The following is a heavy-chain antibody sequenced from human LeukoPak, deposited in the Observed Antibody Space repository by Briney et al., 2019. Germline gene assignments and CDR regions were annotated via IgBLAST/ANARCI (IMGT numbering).Heavy chain of an antibody. J-gene: IGHJ4*02. CDR2: ISSSGSTI. V-gene: IGHV3-48*03. Sequence: GGSLRLSCAASGFTFSSYEMNWVRQAPGKGLEWVSYISSSGSTIYYADSVKGRFTISRDNAKNSLYLQMNSLRAEDTAVYYCARSGGIHSYGSSGVIFDYWGQGTLVTVSS. CDR1: GFTFSSYE. CDR3: ARSGGIHSYGSSGVIFDY. D-gene: IGHD5-18*01.